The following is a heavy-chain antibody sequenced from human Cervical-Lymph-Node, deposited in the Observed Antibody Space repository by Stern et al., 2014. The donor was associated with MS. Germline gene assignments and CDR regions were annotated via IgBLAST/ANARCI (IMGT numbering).Heavy chain of an antibody. CDR2: SRSKAKSSTT. CDR1: GFTFSDHY. J-gene: IGHJ4*02. CDR3: ASVKVAADTFDY. D-gene: IGHD6-13*01. V-gene: IGHV3-72*01. Sequence: EVQLVESGGGLVQPGGSLRLSCAASGFTFSDHYMDWVRQAPGKGLEWVGRSRSKAKSSTTEYAASVKGRFTISRDDSKNSLHLQMNSLKTEDTAVYYCASVKVAADTFDYWGQGTLVTVSS.